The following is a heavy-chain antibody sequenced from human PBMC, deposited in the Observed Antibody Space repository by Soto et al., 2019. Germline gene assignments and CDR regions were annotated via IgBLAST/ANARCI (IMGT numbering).Heavy chain of an antibody. V-gene: IGHV4-59*01. Sequence: SETLSLTCTVSGGYIRSYDWSWIRQPPGKGLEWIGYIYYSGSTNYNPSLKSRITISVDTSKNQFSLKLSSVTAADTAVYYCARMGRIAAAGTGYYYYGMDVWGQGTTVTVSS. J-gene: IGHJ6*02. CDR3: ARMGRIAAAGTGYYYYGMDV. D-gene: IGHD6-13*01. CDR1: GGYIRSYD. CDR2: IYYSGST.